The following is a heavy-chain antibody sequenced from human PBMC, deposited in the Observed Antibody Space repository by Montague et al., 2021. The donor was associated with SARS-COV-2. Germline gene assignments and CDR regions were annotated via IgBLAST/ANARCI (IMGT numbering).Heavy chain of an antibody. CDR2: INHSGST. J-gene: IGHJ6*02. Sequence: SETLSLTCAVYGGSFSGYYWSWIRQPPGKGLEWIGEINHSGSTDYNPSLKSRVTISVDTSKNQFSLKLSSVTAADTAVYYCARVRYYASGTSLGMDVWGQGTTVAVSS. CDR1: GGSFSGYY. D-gene: IGHD3-10*01. V-gene: IGHV4-34*01. CDR3: ARVRYYASGTSLGMDV.